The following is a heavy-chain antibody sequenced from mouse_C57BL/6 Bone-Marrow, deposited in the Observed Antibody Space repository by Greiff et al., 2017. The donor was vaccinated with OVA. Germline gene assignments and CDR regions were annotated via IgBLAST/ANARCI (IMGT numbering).Heavy chain of an antibody. D-gene: IGHD2-3*01. V-gene: IGHV1-66*01. CDR1: GYSFTSYY. CDR3: APDGYYYAMDY. Sequence: QVHVKQSGPELVKPGASVKISCKASGYSFTSYYIHWVKQRPGQGLEWIGWIYPGSGNTKYNEKFKGKATLTADPSSSTAYMQLSSLTSEDSAVYYCAPDGYYYAMDYWGQGTSVTVSS. CDR2: IYPGSGNT. J-gene: IGHJ4*01.